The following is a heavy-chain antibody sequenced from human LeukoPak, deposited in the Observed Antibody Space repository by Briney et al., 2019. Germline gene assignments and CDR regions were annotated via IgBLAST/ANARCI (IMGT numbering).Heavy chain of an antibody. V-gene: IGHV3-23*01. D-gene: IGHD3-3*01. CDR1: GFTFSSYA. J-gene: IGHJ6*03. CDR3: ARTEYYDFWSGYYIRVLAHYYYYYMDV. CDR2: ISGSGGST. Sequence: PGGSLRLSCAASGFTFSSYAMSWVRQAPGKGLEWVSIISGSGGSTYYADSVKGRFTISRDNAKNSLYLQMNSLRAEDTAVYYCARTEYYDFWSGYYIRVLAHYYYYYMDVWGKGTTVTVSS.